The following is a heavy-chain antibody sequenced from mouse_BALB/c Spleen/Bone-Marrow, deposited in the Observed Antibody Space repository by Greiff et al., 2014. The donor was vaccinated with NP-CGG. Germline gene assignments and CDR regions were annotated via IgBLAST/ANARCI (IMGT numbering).Heavy chain of an antibody. CDR3: ARITTATEAMGY. CDR1: GFSLTSYG. V-gene: IGHV2-9*02. CDR2: IWADGSK. J-gene: IGHJ4*01. Sequence: VQLVESGPGLVAPSQTLYISCTVSGFSLTSYGVHWVRQPPGKGLEWLGVIWADGSKNYNSAIMSRLSINKDNYKIQVILKMNSLQTDDTDMYFCARITTATEAMGYWGQGTSVTVSS. D-gene: IGHD1-2*01.